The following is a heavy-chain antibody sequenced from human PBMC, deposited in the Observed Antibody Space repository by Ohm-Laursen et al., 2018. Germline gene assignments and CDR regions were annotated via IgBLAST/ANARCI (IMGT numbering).Heavy chain of an antibody. D-gene: IGHD3-22*01. CDR2: INWNSGRI. CDR1: GFTFNNNA. Sequence: SLRLSCAASGFTFNNNAMSWVRQAPGKGLEWVSGINWNSGRIAYADSVRGRFTISRDNTKNSLYLQMNSLRTEDTALYYCAKGDYYDSGGDYWGQGTLVTVSS. CDR3: AKGDYYDSGGDY. J-gene: IGHJ4*02. V-gene: IGHV3-9*01.